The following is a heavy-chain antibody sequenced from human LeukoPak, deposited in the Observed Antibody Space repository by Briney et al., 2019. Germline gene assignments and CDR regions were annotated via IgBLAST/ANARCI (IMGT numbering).Heavy chain of an antibody. Sequence: ASVKVSCKASGYTFTSYDINWVRQATGQGLEWMGWMNPNSGNTGYAQKFQGRVTMTSNTSISTAYMELSSLRSEDTAVYYCARAHYDILTGYLRRLSPAPIYFDYWGQGTLVTVSS. CDR3: ARAHYDILTGYLRRLSPAPIYFDY. D-gene: IGHD3-9*01. J-gene: IGHJ4*02. CDR2: MNPNSGNT. CDR1: GYTFTSYD. V-gene: IGHV1-8*01.